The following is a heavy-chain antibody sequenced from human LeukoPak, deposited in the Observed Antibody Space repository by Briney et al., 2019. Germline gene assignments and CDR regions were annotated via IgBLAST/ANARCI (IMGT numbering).Heavy chain of an antibody. CDR3: ARGASSGCYYSFDY. D-gene: IGHD3-22*01. J-gene: IGHJ4*02. CDR1: GGSFSGYY. Sequence: SETLSLTCAVYGGSFSGYYWSWIRQPPGKGLEWIGEINHSGSTNYNPSLKSRVTMSVDTSKNQFSLKLSSVAAAATAVYYCARGASSGCYYSFDYWGQGTLVTVSS. CDR2: INHSGST. V-gene: IGHV4-34*01.